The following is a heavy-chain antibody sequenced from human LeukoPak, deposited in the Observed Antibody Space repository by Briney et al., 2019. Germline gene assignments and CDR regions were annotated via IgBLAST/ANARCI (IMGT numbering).Heavy chain of an antibody. V-gene: IGHV3-7*01. Sequence: GGSLRLSCTVSGFTFSKYWMRCVRQAPGKGLEWVASIDKNGRERRYVDSVEGRFTISRDNAKNSVYLQMTSLGAEDTAVYYCATYTQNFGAPGTDYWGQGTLVTVSS. D-gene: IGHD3-10*01. J-gene: IGHJ4*02. CDR3: ATYTQNFGAPGTDY. CDR1: GFTFSKYW. CDR2: IDKNGRER.